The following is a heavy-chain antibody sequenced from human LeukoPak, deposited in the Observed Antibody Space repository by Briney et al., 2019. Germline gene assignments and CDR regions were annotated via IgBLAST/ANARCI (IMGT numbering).Heavy chain of an antibody. CDR1: GYTFSDYY. CDR2: INPKSGGT. J-gene: IGHJ4*02. D-gene: IGHD1-14*01. CDR3: ARDKVGTVGFVDS. Sequence: GASVKVSCKASGYTFSDYYIHWVRQTPGQGLEWMGRINPKSGGTNYPQNFQGRVIMTRDTSISTSYMEMSGLRSDDTAVYYCARDKVGTVGFVDSWGQGTLVIVSS. V-gene: IGHV1-2*06.